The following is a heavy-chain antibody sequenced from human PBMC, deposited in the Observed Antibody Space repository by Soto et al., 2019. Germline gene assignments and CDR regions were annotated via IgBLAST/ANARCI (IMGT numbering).Heavy chain of an antibody. Sequence: SETLSLTCTVSGGSISTYYWSWIRQPPGKGLEWIGYVYNRGNTKYNPSLKSRVTIWEDMSKNQVSLRLSSVTAADAAIYYCARDRQHTYGNCFDPWGQGTLVTVSS. V-gene: IGHV4-59*01. CDR2: VYNRGNT. J-gene: IGHJ5*02. CDR3: ARDRQHTYGNCFDP. D-gene: IGHD4-17*01. CDR1: GGSISTYY.